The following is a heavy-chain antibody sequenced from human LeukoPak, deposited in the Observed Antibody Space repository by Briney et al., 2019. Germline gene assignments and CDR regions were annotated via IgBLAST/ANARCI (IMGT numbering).Heavy chain of an antibody. CDR2: MNPNSGNT. V-gene: IGHV1-8*01. CDR1: GYTFTSYD. D-gene: IGHD4-17*01. CDR3: ARGTTVTSYYYYYYYMDV. Sequence: ASVKVSCKASGYTFTSYDINWVRQATGQGLKWMGWMNPNSGNTGYAQNFQGRVTMTRNTSISTAYMELSSLRSEDTAVYYCARGTTVTSYYYYYYYMDVWGKGTTVTVSS. J-gene: IGHJ6*03.